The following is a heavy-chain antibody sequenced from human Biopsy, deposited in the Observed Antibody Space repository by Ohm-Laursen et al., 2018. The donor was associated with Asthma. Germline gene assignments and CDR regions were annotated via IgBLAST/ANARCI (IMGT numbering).Heavy chain of an antibody. CDR1: GFSFSEFG. V-gene: IGHV3-30*03. Sequence: SLRLSCAAFGFSFSEFGMHWVRQAPGKGLEWVAVISYDGSNKYYADSVKGRFTISRDNSKNTLYLQMNSLRAEDTAVYYCARDLHPTNHLGELSEGFDYWGQGTLVTVSS. D-gene: IGHD3-16*02. CDR2: ISYDGSNK. CDR3: ARDLHPTNHLGELSEGFDY. J-gene: IGHJ4*02.